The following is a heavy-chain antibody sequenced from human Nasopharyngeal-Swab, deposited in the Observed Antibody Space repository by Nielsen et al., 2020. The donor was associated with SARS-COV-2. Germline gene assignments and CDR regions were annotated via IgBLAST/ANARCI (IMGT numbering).Heavy chain of an antibody. V-gene: IGHV4-4*02. J-gene: IGHJ4*02. D-gene: IGHD6-19*01. CDR3: ARANPEPSTSSGWYGRLVHYFDY. Sequence: VRQAPGKGLERFGEIYHRGSTNYNPSLKSRVTISVDKSKNQFSLKLSSVTAADTAVYYCARANPEPSTSSGWYGRLVHYFDYWGQGTLVTVSS. CDR2: IYHRGST.